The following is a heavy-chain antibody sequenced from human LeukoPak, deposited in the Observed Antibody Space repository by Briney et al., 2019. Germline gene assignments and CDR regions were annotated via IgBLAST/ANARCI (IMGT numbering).Heavy chain of an antibody. Sequence: PSETLSLTCAVSGDSISSSSYYWGWIRQPPGKGLEWIGNINYSGSTYYNPSLKSRVTISVDTSKNQFSLNLSSVTAADTAVYYCARRYYYDSSGYFGYWGQGTVVTVSS. V-gene: IGHV4-39*01. CDR3: ARRYYYDSSGYFGY. CDR2: INYSGST. D-gene: IGHD3-22*01. J-gene: IGHJ4*02. CDR1: GDSISSSSYY.